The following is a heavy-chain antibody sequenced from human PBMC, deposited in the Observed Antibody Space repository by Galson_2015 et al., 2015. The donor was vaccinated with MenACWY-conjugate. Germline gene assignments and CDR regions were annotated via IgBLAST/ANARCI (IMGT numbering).Heavy chain of an antibody. V-gene: IGHV4-39*07. D-gene: IGHD3-10*01. CDR3: ARPTYGSGSYADV. CDR1: GGSLSSSSYY. Sequence: ETLSLTCTVSGGSLSSSSYYWGWIRQPPGTGLEWIGSIYYSGSTYYNPSLKSRVTISVDTSKNQFSLKLSSVTAADTAVYYCARPTYGSGSYADVWGQGTTVTVSS. J-gene: IGHJ6*02. CDR2: IYYSGST.